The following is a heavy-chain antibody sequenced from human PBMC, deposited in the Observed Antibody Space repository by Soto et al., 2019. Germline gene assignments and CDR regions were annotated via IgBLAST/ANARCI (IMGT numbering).Heavy chain of an antibody. V-gene: IGHV3-21*01. CDR3: AREGGGDMVRGVIGVDY. J-gene: IGHJ4*02. D-gene: IGHD3-10*01. CDR1: GFTFSSYS. CDR2: ISSSSSYI. Sequence: EVQLVESGGGLVKPGGSLRLSCAASGFTFSSYSMNWVRQAPGKGLEWVSSISSSSSYIYYADSVKGRFTISRDNAKKSLYLQMNSGRAEDTSVYYCAREGGGDMVRGVIGVDYWGQGTLVTVSS.